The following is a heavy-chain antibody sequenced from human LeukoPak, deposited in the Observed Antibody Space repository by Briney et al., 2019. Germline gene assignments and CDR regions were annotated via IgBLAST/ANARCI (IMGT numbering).Heavy chain of an antibody. CDR2: ISSSGGTT. J-gene: IGHJ2*01. Sequence: GGSLRLSCAASEFMFSSYAMTWVRQAPGKGLEWVSSISSSGGTTHFADSVKGRFTISRDNSKNTLYLQMNSLRAEDTAVYYCARDLYGDYWYFDLWGRGTLVTVSS. D-gene: IGHD4-17*01. V-gene: IGHV3-23*01. CDR1: EFMFSSYA. CDR3: ARDLYGDYWYFDL.